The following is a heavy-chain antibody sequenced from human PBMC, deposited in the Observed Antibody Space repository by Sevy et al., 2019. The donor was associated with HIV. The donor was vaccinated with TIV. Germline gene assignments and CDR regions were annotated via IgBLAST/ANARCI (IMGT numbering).Heavy chain of an antibody. Sequence: ASVKVSCKASGYTFTGYYMHCVRQAPGQGLEWMGWINPNSGGTNYAQKFQGRVTMTRDTSISTAYMELSRLRSDDTAVYYCARDIVVVPATSGMDVWGQGTTVTVSS. J-gene: IGHJ6*02. CDR1: GYTFTGYY. CDR2: INPNSGGT. CDR3: ARDIVVVPATSGMDV. V-gene: IGHV1-2*02. D-gene: IGHD2-2*01.